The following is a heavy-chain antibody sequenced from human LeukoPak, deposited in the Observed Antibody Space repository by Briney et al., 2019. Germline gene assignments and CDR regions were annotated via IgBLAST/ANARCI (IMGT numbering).Heavy chain of an antibody. CDR2: VYYSGGA. CDR3: AGGTYYYFDY. J-gene: IGHJ4*02. V-gene: IGHV4-59*01. Sequence: SETLSLTCTVSGGSISSYYWSWIRQPPGKGVEWIGYVYYSGGAHYNPSLKSRVTISVDTSKNQFSLKVSSVTAADTAIYYCAGGTYYYFDYWGQGTLVTVSS. CDR1: GGSISSYY. D-gene: IGHD1-26*01.